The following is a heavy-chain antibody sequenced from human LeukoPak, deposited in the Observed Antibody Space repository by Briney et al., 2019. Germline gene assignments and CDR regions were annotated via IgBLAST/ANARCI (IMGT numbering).Heavy chain of an antibody. CDR2: MYHSGST. Sequence: SQTLSLTCVVSGGSISSGGYSWNWIRQPPGKGLEWIGYMYHSGSTYYNPSLKGRVTISVDRSKNQFSLKLNSVTAAETAVYYCARFPWARTDYPPGAFDIWGQGTMVTVSS. CDR1: GGSISSGGYS. CDR3: ARFPWARTDYPPGAFDI. V-gene: IGHV4-30-2*01. J-gene: IGHJ3*02. D-gene: IGHD3/OR15-3a*01.